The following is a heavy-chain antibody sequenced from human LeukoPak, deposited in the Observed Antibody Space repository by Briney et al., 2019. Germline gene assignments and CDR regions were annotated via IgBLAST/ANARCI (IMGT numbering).Heavy chain of an antibody. CDR2: IYSSGSA. CDR1: GGSVNSGAYY. V-gene: IGHV4-39*07. Sequence: SETLSLTCTVSGGSVNSGAYYWSWIRQAPGKGLEWIGNIYSSGSAYYNPSLKSRVTMSVDTSKNQFSLELSSVTAADTAVYYCARKPIVNSAWYYFDYWGQGTLVTVSS. D-gene: IGHD3-22*01. CDR3: ARKPIVNSAWYYFDY. J-gene: IGHJ4*02.